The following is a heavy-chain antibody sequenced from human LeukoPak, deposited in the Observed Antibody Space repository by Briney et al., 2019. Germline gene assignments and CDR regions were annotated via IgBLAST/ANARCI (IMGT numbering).Heavy chain of an antibody. D-gene: IGHD3-22*01. CDR2: ISTSGST. J-gene: IGHJ3*02. V-gene: IGHV4-4*07. CDR3: ASLYYYDSSGYYDDAFDI. CDR1: GGSISSYY. Sequence: SETLSLTCTVSGGSISSYYWSWIRQPAGKGLESIGHISTSGSTNYNPSLKSRVTMSVDTSKNQFSLKLSSVTAADTAVYYCASLYYYDSSGYYDDAFDIWGQGTMVTVSS.